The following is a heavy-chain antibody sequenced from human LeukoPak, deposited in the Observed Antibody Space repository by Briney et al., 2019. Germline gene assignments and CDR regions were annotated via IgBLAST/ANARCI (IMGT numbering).Heavy chain of an antibody. J-gene: IGHJ4*02. CDR3: AREEERIAIFGVTNSRFDY. V-gene: IGHV3-48*01. Sequence: PGGSLRLSCAASGFTFSSYTMNWVRQAPGKGLEWVSYISTSSSTIYYADSVKGRFTISRDNAKSSLSLQMNSLRAEDAAVYYCAREEERIAIFGVTNSRFDYWGQGTLVTVSS. CDR1: GFTFSSYT. CDR2: ISTSSSTI. D-gene: IGHD3-3*01.